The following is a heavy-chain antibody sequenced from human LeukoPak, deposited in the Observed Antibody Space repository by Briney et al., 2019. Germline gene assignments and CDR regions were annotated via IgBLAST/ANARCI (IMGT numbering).Heavy chain of an antibody. Sequence: SETLSLTCTVSGGSISSYYWSWIRQPPGKGLEWIGYIYYTGSTTYNPSLKSRVTISVDTSKNQFSLKLSSVTAADTAVYYCARARFWGRPGIAVAGTKRGNFDYWGQGTLVTVSS. J-gene: IGHJ4*02. D-gene: IGHD6-19*01. CDR1: GGSISSYY. CDR2: IYYTGST. CDR3: ARARFWGRPGIAVAGTKRGNFDY. V-gene: IGHV4-59*12.